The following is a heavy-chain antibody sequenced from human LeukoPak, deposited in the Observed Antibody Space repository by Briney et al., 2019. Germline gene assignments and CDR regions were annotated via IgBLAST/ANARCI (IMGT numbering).Heavy chain of an antibody. J-gene: IGHJ4*02. V-gene: IGHV4-59*01. CDR3: ARDGVVGPTTV. Sequence: SETLSLTCTVSGASITTYYWSWIRQPPGKGLEWIGYFFYSGSTDYNPSLKSRVTISVDTSKNQFSLKLNSVTAADTAVYYCARDGVVGPTTVWGKGTLVTVSS. D-gene: IGHD1-26*01. CDR1: GASITTYY. CDR2: FFYSGST.